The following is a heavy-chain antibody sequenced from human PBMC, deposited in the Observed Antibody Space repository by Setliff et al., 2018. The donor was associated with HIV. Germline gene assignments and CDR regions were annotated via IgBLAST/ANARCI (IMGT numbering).Heavy chain of an antibody. J-gene: IGHJ5*02. D-gene: IGHD1-26*01. CDR1: GASITSGIYY. CDR2: VYFSGST. V-gene: IGHV4-61*02. CDR3: ARGFGSLDP. Sequence: SETLSLTCSVSGASITSGIYYWAWIRQPAGKGLEFIGRVYFSGSTNNNPSLKSRVTISLDTSKNRFSLNLRSVTAADTAVYYCARGFGSLDPWGKGTLVTVSS.